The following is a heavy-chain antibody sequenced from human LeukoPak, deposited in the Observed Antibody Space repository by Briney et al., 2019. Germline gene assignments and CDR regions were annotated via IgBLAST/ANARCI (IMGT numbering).Heavy chain of an antibody. D-gene: IGHD7-27*01. CDR1: GFTFSSYA. CDR3: ARVRGSPWGYYYYYGMDV. CDR2: ISYDGSNK. V-gene: IGHV3-30*04. Sequence: QSGRSLRLSCAASGFTFSSYAMHWVRQAPGKGLEWVAVISYDGSNKYYADSVKGRFTISRDNSKNTLYLQMNSLRAEDTAVDYCARVRGSPWGYYYYYGMDVWGQGTTVTVSS. J-gene: IGHJ6*02.